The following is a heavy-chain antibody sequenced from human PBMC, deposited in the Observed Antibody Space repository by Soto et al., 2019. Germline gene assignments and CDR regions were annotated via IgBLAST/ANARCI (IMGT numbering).Heavy chain of an antibody. J-gene: IGHJ4*02. CDR1: GGSITSYY. CDR2: IYYSGST. CDR3: ARALNYYDSSGYPYYFDY. V-gene: IGHV4-59*01. Sequence: SETLSLTCIVSGGSITSYYWSWIRQPPGKGLEWIGYIYYSGSTNYNPSLKSRVTISVDTSKNQFSLKLSAVTAADTAVYYCARALNYYDSSGYPYYFDYWGQGTLVTVSS. D-gene: IGHD3-22*01.